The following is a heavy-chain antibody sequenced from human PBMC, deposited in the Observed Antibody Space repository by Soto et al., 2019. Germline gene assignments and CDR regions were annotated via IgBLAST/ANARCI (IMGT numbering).Heavy chain of an antibody. J-gene: IGHJ6*03. D-gene: IGHD4-17*01. V-gene: IGHV1-18*01. Sequence: QVQLVQSGAEVKKPGASVKVSCKASGYTFTSYGISWVRQAPGQGLEWMGWISAYNGNTNYAQKLQGRVTMTTDKSTSTAYMEMRSLRSDDTAVYYCARVDGDPIYYYYYYMDVWGKGTTVTVSS. CDR3: ARVDGDPIYYYYYYMDV. CDR2: ISAYNGNT. CDR1: GYTFTSYG.